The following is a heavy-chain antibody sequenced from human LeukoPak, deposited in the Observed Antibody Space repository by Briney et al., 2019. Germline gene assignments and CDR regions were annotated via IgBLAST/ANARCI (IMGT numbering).Heavy chain of an antibody. D-gene: IGHD1-26*01. V-gene: IGHV4-59*01. J-gene: IGHJ5*02. Sequence: SETLSLTCSVSGGFISNYYWSWIRQPPGKGLEWIGYMYYTGSTNYNPSLKSRVTISVDTSKNQFSLKLSSVTAADTAVYYCARVPVNIWENWFDPWGQGTLVTVSS. CDR1: GGFISNYY. CDR3: ARVPVNIWENWFDP. CDR2: MYYTGST.